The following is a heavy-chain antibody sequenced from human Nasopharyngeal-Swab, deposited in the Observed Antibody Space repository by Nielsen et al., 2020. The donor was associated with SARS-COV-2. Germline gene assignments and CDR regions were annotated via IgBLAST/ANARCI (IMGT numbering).Heavy chain of an antibody. J-gene: IGHJ4*02. D-gene: IGHD6-19*01. CDR2: IWYDGSNK. CDR1: GFTFSSYG. Sequence: GESLKISCAASGFTFSSYGMHWVRQAPGKGLEWVAVIWYDGSNKYYAESVKGRFTISRDNSKNTLYLQMNRLRAEDTSVYYCARESSGWTASFDYWGQGTLVTVSS. V-gene: IGHV3-33*01. CDR3: ARESSGWTASFDY.